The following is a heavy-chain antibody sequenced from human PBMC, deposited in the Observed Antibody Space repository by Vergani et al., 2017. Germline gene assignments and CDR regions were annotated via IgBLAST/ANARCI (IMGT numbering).Heavy chain of an antibody. CDR3: ARARCIGACYMSNWLDS. J-gene: IGHJ5*01. V-gene: IGHV3-7*01. CDR2: ISPDGSAT. Sequence: EVQLVESGGGLVQPGGSLRLSCAASGFSLSRFWMSWVRQAPEKGLEWVAHISPDGSATSYVDSVKGRFTISRDNTKNTLYLQMNSLRVEDTGVYYCARARCIGACYMSNWLDSWGQGTLVTVSS. CDR1: GFSLSRFW. D-gene: IGHD1-26*01.